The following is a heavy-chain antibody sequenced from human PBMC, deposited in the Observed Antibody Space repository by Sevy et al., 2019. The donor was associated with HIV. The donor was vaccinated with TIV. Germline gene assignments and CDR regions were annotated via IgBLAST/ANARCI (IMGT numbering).Heavy chain of an antibody. CDR2: MNPNSGNT. CDR1: GYTFTSRD. CDR3: ARDSDYGGNGAYDI. V-gene: IGHV1-8*03. J-gene: IGHJ3*02. Sequence: ASVKVSCKASGYTFTSRDINWVRQATGQGLEWMGWMNPNSGNTGYAQKFQNRVTITRNTSIRTAYMERSSLRPEDTAVYYWARDSDYGGNGAYDIGGQGTMVTVSS. D-gene: IGHD4-17*01.